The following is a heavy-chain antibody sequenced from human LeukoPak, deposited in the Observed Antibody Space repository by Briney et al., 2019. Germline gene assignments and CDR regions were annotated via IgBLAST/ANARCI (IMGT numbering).Heavy chain of an antibody. V-gene: IGHV3-74*01. CDR3: AKVSGYSGSGYVDI. CDR1: GFTFTTYW. J-gene: IGHJ3*02. CDR2: INSDGSIT. Sequence: GGSLRLSCAASGFTFTTYWMHWVRQAPGKGLVWVSHINSDGSITSYADSVKGRFTISRDNAKNTLYLQMNSLRAEDTAVYYCAKVSGYSGSGYVDIWGQGTMVTVSS. D-gene: IGHD2-15*01.